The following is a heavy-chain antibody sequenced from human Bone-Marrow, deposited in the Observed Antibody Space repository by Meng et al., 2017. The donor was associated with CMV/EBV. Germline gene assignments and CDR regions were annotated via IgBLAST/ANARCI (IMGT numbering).Heavy chain of an antibody. D-gene: IGHD3-10*01. V-gene: IGHV3-21*01. CDR1: GFTFNSYT. CDR3: ARDWFDPNSSPRDY. J-gene: IGHJ4*02. CDR2: ISSTSTYI. Sequence: GGSLRLSCAASGFTFNSYTINWVRQSPGKGLEWVSSISSTSTYIYYAESVKGRFTISRDNAKNSLYLQMNSLRVEDTAIYYCARDWFDPNSSPRDYWGQGTRVTVSS.